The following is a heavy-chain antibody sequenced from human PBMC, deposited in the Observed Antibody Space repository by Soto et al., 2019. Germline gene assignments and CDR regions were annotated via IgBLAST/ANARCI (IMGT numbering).Heavy chain of an antibody. CDR2: ISYDGSNK. Sequence: PGGSLRLSCAASGFTSSSYAMHWVRQAPGKGLEWVAVISYDGSNKYYADSVKGRFTISRDNSKNTLYLQMNSLRAEDTAVYYCARGIASYNWFDPWGQGTLVTVSS. CDR3: ARGIASYNWFDP. CDR1: GFTSSSYA. J-gene: IGHJ5*02. V-gene: IGHV3-30-3*01. D-gene: IGHD6-13*01.